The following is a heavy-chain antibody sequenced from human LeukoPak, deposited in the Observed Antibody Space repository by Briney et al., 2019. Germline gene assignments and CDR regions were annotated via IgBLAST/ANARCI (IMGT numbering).Heavy chain of an antibody. CDR2: IYYRGST. Sequence: SETLSLTCTVSGGSMTNYYWSWLRQPPGRGLEWIGYIYYRGSTTYNPSLKSRVTISVDTSKNQFSLKLNSVTAADTAVYYCARHGGGISGAWGQGTLVTVSS. D-gene: IGHD3-3*01. CDR3: ARHGGGISGA. V-gene: IGHV4-59*08. J-gene: IGHJ5*02. CDR1: GGSMTNYY.